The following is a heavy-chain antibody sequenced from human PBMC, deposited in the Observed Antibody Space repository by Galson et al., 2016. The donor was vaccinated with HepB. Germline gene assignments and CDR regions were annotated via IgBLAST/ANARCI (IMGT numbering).Heavy chain of an antibody. Sequence: CAISGDSVSTYSASWHWIRQSPSRGLEWLGRTYYRSKWFNDYAGSVKSRITINADTSKNRFSLQLNSVTPEDAAVDYSARLNNDVVVDGKLGFDPWGQGLLVTVSS. V-gene: IGHV6-1*01. J-gene: IGHJ5*02. CDR3: ARLNNDVVVDGKLGFDP. CDR2: TYYRSKWFN. D-gene: IGHD2-15*01. CDR1: GDSVSTYSAS.